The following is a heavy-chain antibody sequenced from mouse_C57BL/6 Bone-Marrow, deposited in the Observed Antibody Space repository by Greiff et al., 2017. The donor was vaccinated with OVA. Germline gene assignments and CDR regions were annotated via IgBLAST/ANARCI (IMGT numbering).Heavy chain of an antibody. D-gene: IGHD2-2*01. CDR2: ISDGGSYT. Sequence: EVMLVESGGGLVKPGGSLKLSCAASGFTFSSYAMSWVRQTPEKRLEWVATISDGGSYTCYPDNVKGRFTISRDNAKNNLYLQMSHLKSEDTAMYYCASLWLRRGRYYAMDYWGQGTSVTVSS. CDR3: ASLWLRRGRYYAMDY. J-gene: IGHJ4*01. V-gene: IGHV5-4*03. CDR1: GFTFSSYA.